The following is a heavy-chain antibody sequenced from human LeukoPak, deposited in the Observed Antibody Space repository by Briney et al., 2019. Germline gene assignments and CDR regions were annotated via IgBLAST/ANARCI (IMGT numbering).Heavy chain of an antibody. CDR2: SRNKANSYTT. CDR1: GFTLNDYY. CDR3: ARGYCSSISCPDFYGMDV. D-gene: IGHD2-2*01. Sequence: GGSLRLSCAAFGFTLNDYYMDWVRQAPGKGLEWVGRSRNKANSYTTEYAASVKDRFTISRDASKNSVHLQMNSLKTDDTAVYYCARGYCSSISCPDFYGMDVWGQGTTVSVS. V-gene: IGHV3-72*01. J-gene: IGHJ6*02.